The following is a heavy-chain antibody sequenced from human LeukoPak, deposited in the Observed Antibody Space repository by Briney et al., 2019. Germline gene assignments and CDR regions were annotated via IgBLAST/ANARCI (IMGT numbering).Heavy chain of an antibody. V-gene: IGHV3-11*01. D-gene: IGHD2-2*01. J-gene: IGHJ6*02. Sequence: PGGSLRLSCAASGFTFSDYYMSWIRQAPGKGLEWVSYISSSGSTIYYADSVKGRFTISRDNAKNSLYLQMNSLRAEDTAVYYCARAGGYCSSTSCYAGGYYYYGMDVWGQGTTVTVSS. CDR2: ISSSGSTI. CDR1: GFTFSDYY. CDR3: ARAGGYCSSTSCYAGGYYYYGMDV.